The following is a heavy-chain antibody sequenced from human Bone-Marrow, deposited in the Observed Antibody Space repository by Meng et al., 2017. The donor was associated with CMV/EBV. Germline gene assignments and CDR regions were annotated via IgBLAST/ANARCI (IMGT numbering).Heavy chain of an antibody. CDR2: ISYDGSNK. Sequence: GESLKISCAASGFTFSSYGTHWVRQAPGKGLEWVAVISYDGSNKYYADSVKGRFTISRDNSKNTLYLQMNSLRAEDTAVYYCASDLYSSSWYSYYYYGMYVWGQGTTVTVSS. V-gene: IGHV3-30*19. D-gene: IGHD6-13*01. CDR1: GFTFSSYG. J-gene: IGHJ6*01. CDR3: ASDLYSSSWYSYYYYGMYV.